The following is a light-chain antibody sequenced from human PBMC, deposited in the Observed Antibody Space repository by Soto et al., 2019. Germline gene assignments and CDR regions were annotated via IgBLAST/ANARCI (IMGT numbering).Light chain of an antibody. J-gene: IGKJ4*01. V-gene: IGKV1-5*03. Sequence: DMQMTQSPSTRSASVGDRVTITCRANQTINDWLAWYQQKPGKAPKLLIYGAYNLQTGVPSRFSGSGSGTEFTLTISSLQPDDFATYYCQRYNYYFGGGTKVDFK. CDR3: QRYNYY. CDR2: GAY. CDR1: QTINDW.